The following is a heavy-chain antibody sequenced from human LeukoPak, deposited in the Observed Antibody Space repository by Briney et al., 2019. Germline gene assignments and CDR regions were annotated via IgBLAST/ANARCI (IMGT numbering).Heavy chain of an antibody. J-gene: IGHJ5*02. CDR1: GGTFSSYA. Sequence: SVKVSXKASGGTFSSYAISWVRQAPGQGLEWVGGIIPIFGTANYAQKFQGRVTITTDESTSTAYMELSSLRSEDTAVYSCAREEVGGFDPWGQGTLVTVSS. CDR3: AREEVGGFDP. V-gene: IGHV1-69*05. CDR2: IIPIFGTA.